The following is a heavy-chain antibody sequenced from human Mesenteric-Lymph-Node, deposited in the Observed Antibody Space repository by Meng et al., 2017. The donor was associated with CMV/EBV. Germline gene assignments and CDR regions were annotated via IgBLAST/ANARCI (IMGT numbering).Heavy chain of an antibody. CDR1: QFTFSSYA. Sequence: GGSLRLSCVTSQFTFSSYAMHWVRQAPGKGLEWVSLISYDGTKKFYADAVKGRFTISRDNSKNTLYLQMNSLKREDSAMYYCARVMVPASISPFLDSWGQGTLVTVSS. CDR2: ISYDGTKK. CDR3: ARVMVPASISPFLDS. J-gene: IGHJ4*02. D-gene: IGHD2-2*01. V-gene: IGHV3-30-3*01.